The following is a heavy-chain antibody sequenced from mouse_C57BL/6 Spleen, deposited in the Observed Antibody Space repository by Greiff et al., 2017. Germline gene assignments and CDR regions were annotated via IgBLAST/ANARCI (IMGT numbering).Heavy chain of an antibody. D-gene: IGHD3-2*02. CDR2: LNPNNGGT. J-gene: IGHJ3*01. CDR3: ARDGSGYSWFAY. Sequence: EVQLQQSGPELVKPGASVKISCKASGYTFTDYYMNWVKQSPGKSLEWIGDLNPNNGGTSYHQKFKGKATLTVDKSSSTAYMELSSLTSEDSAVYYCARDGSGYSWFAYWGKGTLVTVSA. V-gene: IGHV1-26*01. CDR1: GYTFTDYY.